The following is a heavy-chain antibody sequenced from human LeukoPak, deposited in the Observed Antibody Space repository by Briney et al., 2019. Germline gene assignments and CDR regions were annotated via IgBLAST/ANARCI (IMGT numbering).Heavy chain of an antibody. Sequence: SETLSLTCAVYGGSFSGYYWSWIRQPPGKGLEWIGEINHSGSTNYNPSLKSRVTISVDTSKNQFSLKLSSVTAADTAVYYCARGTGYYGSGSYIEPNNWFDAWGQGTLVTVSS. CDR1: GGSFSGYY. CDR3: ARGTGYYGSGSYIEPNNWFDA. V-gene: IGHV4-34*01. J-gene: IGHJ5*02. D-gene: IGHD3-10*01. CDR2: INHSGST.